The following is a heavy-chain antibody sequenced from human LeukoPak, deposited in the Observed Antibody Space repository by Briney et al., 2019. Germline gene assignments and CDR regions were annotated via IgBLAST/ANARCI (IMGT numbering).Heavy chain of an antibody. CDR3: ARAVYSSGWYTSNYFDY. D-gene: IGHD6-19*01. CDR2: IYSSGST. J-gene: IGHJ4*02. V-gene: IGHV4-4*07. Sequence: SETLSLTCTVSGGSISSYYWSWIRQPPGKGLEGIGRIYSSGSTNSNPSLKSRVTMSVDTSTNQFSLKLSSVTAADTAVYYCARAVYSSGWYTSNYFDYWGQGTLVTVSS. CDR1: GGSISSYY.